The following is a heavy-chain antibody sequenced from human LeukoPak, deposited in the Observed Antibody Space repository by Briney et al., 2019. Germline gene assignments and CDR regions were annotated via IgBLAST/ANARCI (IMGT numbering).Heavy chain of an antibody. V-gene: IGHV4-39*02. J-gene: IGHJ6*02. CDR3: AKEYVGSLFYYGMDV. Sequence: SETLSLTCTVSGGSFSSSSYFWGWICQPPGKGLEWIGTISYSGSTYYNPSLKSRVTISVDTSKNQFSLKLRSVTAADTAVYYCAKEYVGSLFYYGMDVWGQGTTLTVSS. CDR2: ISYSGST. CDR1: GGSFSSSSYF. D-gene: IGHD1-26*01.